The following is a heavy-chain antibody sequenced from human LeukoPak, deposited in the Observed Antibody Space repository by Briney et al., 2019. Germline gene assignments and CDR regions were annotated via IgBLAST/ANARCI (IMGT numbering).Heavy chain of an antibody. D-gene: IGHD1-26*01. CDR2: ISYDGSNK. CDR3: ARERTMIVGAIRGAFDY. J-gene: IGHJ4*02. V-gene: IGHV3-30-3*01. CDR1: GFTFSSYA. Sequence: GGSLRLSCAASGFTFSSYAMHWGRQAPGKGLEWVAVISYDGSNKYYADSVKGRFTISRDNSKNTLYLQMTSLRGEDTAVYYCARERTMIVGAIRGAFDYWGQGTLVTVSS.